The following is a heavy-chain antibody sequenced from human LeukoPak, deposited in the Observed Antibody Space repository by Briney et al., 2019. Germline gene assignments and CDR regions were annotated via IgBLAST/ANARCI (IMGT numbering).Heavy chain of an antibody. Sequence: GRSLRLSCAASGFTFSSYGMHWVRQAPGKGLEWVAVIWYDGSNKYYADSVKGRFTISRDNSKNTLYLQMNSLRAEDTAVYYCAKELDIVVVQYYFDYWGQGTLVTVSS. CDR1: GFTFSSYG. CDR3: AKELDIVVVQYYFDY. V-gene: IGHV3-33*06. D-gene: IGHD2-2*01. CDR2: IWYDGSNK. J-gene: IGHJ4*02.